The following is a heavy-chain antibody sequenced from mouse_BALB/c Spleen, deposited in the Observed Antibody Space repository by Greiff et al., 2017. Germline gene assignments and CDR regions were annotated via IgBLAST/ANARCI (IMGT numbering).Heavy chain of an antibody. Sequence: VQLQQSGAELVKPGASVKLSCTASGFNIKDTYMHWVKQRPEQGLEWIGRIDPANGNTKYDPKFQGKATITADTSSNTAYLQLSSLTSEDTAVYYCARKDYGNPRAMDYWGQGTSVTVSS. CDR1: GFNIKDTY. CDR2: IDPANGNT. J-gene: IGHJ4*01. D-gene: IGHD2-1*01. CDR3: ARKDYGNPRAMDY. V-gene: IGHV14-3*02.